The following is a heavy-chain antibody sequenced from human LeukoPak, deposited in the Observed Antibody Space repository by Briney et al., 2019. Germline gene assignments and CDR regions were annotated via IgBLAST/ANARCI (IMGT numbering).Heavy chain of an antibody. CDR3: ASAYYDILGGHFDY. J-gene: IGHJ4*02. D-gene: IGHD3-9*01. CDR2: IYSSRSI. Sequence: PSETLSLTCTVSGYSISSGYYWSWIRQPAGKGLEWIGRIYSSRSIYNPSLKSRVTMSVDTSKNQFSLKLSSVTAADTAVYYCASAYYDILGGHFDYWGQGTLVTVSS. V-gene: IGHV4-4*07. CDR1: GYSISSGYY.